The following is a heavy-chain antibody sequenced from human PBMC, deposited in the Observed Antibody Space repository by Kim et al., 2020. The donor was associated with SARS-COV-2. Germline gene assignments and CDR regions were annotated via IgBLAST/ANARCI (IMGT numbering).Heavy chain of an antibody. CDR2: ISGSGGST. V-gene: IGHV3-23*01. CDR3: ANGYDFWSGYYWPLIFDY. Sequence: GGSLRLSCAASGFTFSSYAMSWVRQAPGKGLEWVSAISGSGGSTYYADSVKGRFTISRDNSKNTLYPQMNSLRAEDTAVYYCANGYDFWSGYYWPLIFDYWGQGTLVTVSS. J-gene: IGHJ4*02. D-gene: IGHD3-3*01. CDR1: GFTFSSYA.